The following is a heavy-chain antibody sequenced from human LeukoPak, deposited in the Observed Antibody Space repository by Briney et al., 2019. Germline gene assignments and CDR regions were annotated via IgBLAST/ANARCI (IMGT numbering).Heavy chain of an antibody. Sequence: ASVKVSCKASGGTFSSYAISWVRQAPGQGLEWMGGFDPEDGETIYAQKFQGRVTMTEDTSTDTAYMELSSLRSEDTAVYYCATTLSMVRGVIITSGNFDYWGQGTLVTVSS. CDR3: ATTLSMVRGVIITSGNFDY. V-gene: IGHV1-24*01. CDR2: FDPEDGET. D-gene: IGHD3-10*01. CDR1: GGTFSSYA. J-gene: IGHJ4*02.